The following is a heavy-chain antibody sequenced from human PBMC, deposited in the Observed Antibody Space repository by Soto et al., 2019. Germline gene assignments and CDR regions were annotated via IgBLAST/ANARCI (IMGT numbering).Heavy chain of an antibody. J-gene: IGHJ4*02. D-gene: IGHD4-17*01. CDR1: GVTCSGHR. Sequence: PVGSLRLSCAASGVTCSGHRMTWVRQAPGKGLEWVANIDRDGSGKYYVDSVRGRFTISRDNAENSLYLQMSSLGDEDTALYYCARITVAQNEYLDYWGQGARVTVSS. V-gene: IGHV3-7*01. CDR3: ARITVAQNEYLDY. CDR2: IDRDGSGK.